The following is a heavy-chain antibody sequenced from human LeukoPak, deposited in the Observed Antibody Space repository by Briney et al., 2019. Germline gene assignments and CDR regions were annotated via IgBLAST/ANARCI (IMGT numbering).Heavy chain of an antibody. CDR3: ARDRIIAAAGISY. V-gene: IGHV3-74*01. J-gene: IGHJ4*02. CDR2: INSDGSST. Sequence: GGSLRLSCAASGFTLSSYWMHWVRQAPGKGLVWVSRINSDGSSTSYADSVKGRFTISRDNAKNTLYLQMNSLRAEDTAVYYCARDRIIAAAGISYWGQGTLVTVSS. D-gene: IGHD6-13*01. CDR1: GFTLSSYW.